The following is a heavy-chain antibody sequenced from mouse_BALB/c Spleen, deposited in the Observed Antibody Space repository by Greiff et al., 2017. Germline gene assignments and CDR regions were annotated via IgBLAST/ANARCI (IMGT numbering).Heavy chain of an antibody. CDR3: ARRGYDYDLDY. J-gene: IGHJ2*01. Sequence: EVKLVESGPGLVKPSQSLSLTCTVTGYSITSDYAWNWIRQFPGNKLEWMGYISYSGSTSYNPSLKSRISITRDTSKNQFFLQLNSVTTEDTATYYCARRGYDYDLDYWGQGTTLTVSS. D-gene: IGHD2-4*01. V-gene: IGHV3-2*02. CDR2: ISYSGST. CDR1: GYSITSDYA.